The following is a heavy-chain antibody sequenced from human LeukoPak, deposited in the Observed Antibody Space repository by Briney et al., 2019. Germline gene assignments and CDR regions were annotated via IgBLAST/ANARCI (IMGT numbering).Heavy chain of an antibody. J-gene: IGHJ4*02. Sequence: GASVKVSCKASGGTFSSYAISWVRQAPGQGLEWMGGIIPIFGTANYAQKFQGRVTITTDEPTSTAYMELSSLRSEDTAVYYCARGIAAAGTKTFDYWGQGTLVTVSS. D-gene: IGHD6-13*01. V-gene: IGHV1-69*05. CDR1: GGTFSSYA. CDR3: ARGIAAAGTKTFDY. CDR2: IIPIFGTA.